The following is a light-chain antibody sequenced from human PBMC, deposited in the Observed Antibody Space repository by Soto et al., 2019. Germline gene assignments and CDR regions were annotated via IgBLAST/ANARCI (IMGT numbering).Light chain of an antibody. V-gene: IGLV2-23*01. J-gene: IGLJ1*01. CDR1: SRDVGSDNL. CDR3: CSYAGNSTYV. Sequence: QSVLTQPASESGSPGQSITISSTGTSRDVGSDNLVSWYQQHAGKAPKLMIYEGSKRPSGVSNRFSGSKSGNTASLTISGLQAEDESDYYCCSYAGNSTYVFGTGTKVTVL. CDR2: EGS.